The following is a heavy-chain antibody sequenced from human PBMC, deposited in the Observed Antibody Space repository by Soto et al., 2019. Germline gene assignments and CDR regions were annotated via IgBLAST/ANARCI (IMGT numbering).Heavy chain of an antibody. V-gene: IGHV4-59*01. CDR1: GASFRGYY. D-gene: IGHD5-12*01. CDR3: ARERGSAGVFDY. J-gene: IGHJ4*02. CDR2: IYYSGST. Sequence: SETLPLTFVVSGASFRGYYWSWIRQSPEKGLEWICYIYYSGSTKYNPSLKSRVTISIDTSKKQFSLKVNSVTAADTAVYYCARERGSAGVFDYWGQGTQVTVSS.